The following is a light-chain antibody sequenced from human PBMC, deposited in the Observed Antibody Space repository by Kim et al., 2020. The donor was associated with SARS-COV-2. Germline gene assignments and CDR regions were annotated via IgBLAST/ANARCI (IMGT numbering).Light chain of an antibody. Sequence: QPVLTQSPSASASLGASVKLTCTLSSGHSNYAIAWHQQQPEKGPRYLMKLNSDGSHSKGDGTPDRFSGSSSGAERYLTISSLQSEDEADYYCQTWGTGILVFGGGTQLTVL. V-gene: IGLV4-69*01. CDR2: LNSDGSH. J-gene: IGLJ3*02. CDR3: QTWGTGILV. CDR1: SGHSNYA.